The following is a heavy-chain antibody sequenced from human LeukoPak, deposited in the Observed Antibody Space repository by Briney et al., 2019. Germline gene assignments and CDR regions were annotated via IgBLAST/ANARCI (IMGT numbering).Heavy chain of an antibody. J-gene: IGHJ4*02. Sequence: GASVKVSCKASGYTFTGYYMHWVRQAPGQRLEWMGWINPNSGGTNYAQKFQGRVTMTRDTSISTAYMELSRLRSDDTAVYYCARAGEYYYDSSGYPSYYFDYWGQGTLVTVSS. CDR2: INPNSGGT. V-gene: IGHV1-2*02. CDR3: ARAGEYYYDSSGYPSYYFDY. CDR1: GYTFTGYY. D-gene: IGHD3-22*01.